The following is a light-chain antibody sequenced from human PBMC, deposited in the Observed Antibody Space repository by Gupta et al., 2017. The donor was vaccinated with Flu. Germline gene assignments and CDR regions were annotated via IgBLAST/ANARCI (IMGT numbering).Light chain of an antibody. CDR2: TAS. CDR1: HVIRND. J-gene: IGKJ4*01. V-gene: IGKV1-17*01. CDR3: LQHNSYPLT. Sequence: PSSLSASVGDTVTITCPSSHVIRNDLGWFQQRPGKAPKRLIYTASSLQSRVPSRFSGRGSGTEFTLTISSLQPDYFATYYCLQHNSYPLTFGGGTKVEIK.